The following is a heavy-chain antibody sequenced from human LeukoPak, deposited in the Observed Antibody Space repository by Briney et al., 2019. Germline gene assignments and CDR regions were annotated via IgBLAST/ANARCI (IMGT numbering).Heavy chain of an antibody. Sequence: PSETLSLTCTVSGGSISSGGYYWSWIRQHPGKGLEWIGYIYYSGSTYYNPSLKSRVTISVDTSKNQFSLKLSSVTAADTAVYYCARDLGAAADSWFDPWGQGTLVTVSS. V-gene: IGHV4-31*03. J-gene: IGHJ5*02. CDR3: ARDLGAAADSWFDP. CDR1: GGSISSGGYY. D-gene: IGHD6-13*01. CDR2: IYYSGST.